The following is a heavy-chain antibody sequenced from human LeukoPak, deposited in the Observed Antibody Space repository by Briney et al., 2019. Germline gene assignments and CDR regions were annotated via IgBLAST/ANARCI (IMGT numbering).Heavy chain of an antibody. CDR3: AGYYDFWSGYSGAGRFDP. CDR2: INPNSGGT. J-gene: IGHJ5*02. Sequence: GASVKVSCKASGYTFTGYYMHWVRQAPGQGLEWMGWINPNSGGTNYAQKFQGRVTMTRDTSISTAYMELSRLRSDDTAVYYCAGYYDFWSGYSGAGRFDPWGQGTLVTVSS. V-gene: IGHV1-2*02. CDR1: GYTFTGYY. D-gene: IGHD3-3*01.